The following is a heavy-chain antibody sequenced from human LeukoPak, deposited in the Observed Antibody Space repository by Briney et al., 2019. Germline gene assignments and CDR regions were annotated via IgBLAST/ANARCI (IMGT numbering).Heavy chain of an antibody. V-gene: IGHV4-31*03. CDR3: ARGGGNCYNHSFDY. Sequence: PSETLSLTCTVSDGFISSGGYYWSWIRQHPGKGLEWIGYIYSSGSTYYNPSLKSRVTISGDTSKNQFSLKLSSVTAADTAIYYCARGGGNCYNHSFDYWGQGTLVTVSS. J-gene: IGHJ4*02. CDR1: DGFISSGGYY. D-gene: IGHD2-21*02. CDR2: IYSSGST.